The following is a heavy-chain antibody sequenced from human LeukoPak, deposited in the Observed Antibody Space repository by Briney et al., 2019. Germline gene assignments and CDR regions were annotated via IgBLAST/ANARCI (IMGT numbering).Heavy chain of an antibody. CDR3: VREAGYCAPVCVKTNWFDP. D-gene: IGHD2-15*01. CDR1: GFNFSDYY. J-gene: IGHJ5*02. Sequence: PGGSLRLSCAASGFNFSDYYMSWIRQAPGKGLEWVAVISYDGNKKYYADSVRGRFAISRDDSTNTVYLHMNSLRDEDTALYHCVREAGYCAPVCVKTNWFDPWGQGTLVTVSS. V-gene: IGHV3-30*09. CDR2: ISYDGNKK.